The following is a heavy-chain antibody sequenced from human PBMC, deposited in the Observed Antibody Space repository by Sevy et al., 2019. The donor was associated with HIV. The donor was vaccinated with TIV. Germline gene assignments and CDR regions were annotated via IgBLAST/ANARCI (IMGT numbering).Heavy chain of an antibody. D-gene: IGHD3-22*01. V-gene: IGHV1-69*13. CDR2: FIPIFGTT. CDR3: ARLYHDRSGVQAFDI. Sequence: ASVKVSCKASGGTFSSYGISWVRQAPGQGLEWMGGFIPIFGTTNYAQKFQGRVTITADESTSTAYMELSSLRSEDPAIYYCARLYHDRSGVQAFDIWGQGTMVTVSS. J-gene: IGHJ3*02. CDR1: GGTFSSYG.